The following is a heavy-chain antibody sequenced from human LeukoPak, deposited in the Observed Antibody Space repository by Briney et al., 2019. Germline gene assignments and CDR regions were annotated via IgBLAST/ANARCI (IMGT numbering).Heavy chain of an antibody. CDR1: GFTFRSYT. CDR2: ISSSSSYM. Sequence: GGSLRLSCAASGFTFRSYTMNWVRQAPGKGLEWVSSISSSSSYMYYADSVKGRFTISRDNAKNSLYLQMNSLRAEDMAVYYCARDRDVPAIGMNVWGQGTTVTVSS. J-gene: IGHJ6*02. V-gene: IGHV3-21*06. CDR3: ARDRDVPAIGMNV.